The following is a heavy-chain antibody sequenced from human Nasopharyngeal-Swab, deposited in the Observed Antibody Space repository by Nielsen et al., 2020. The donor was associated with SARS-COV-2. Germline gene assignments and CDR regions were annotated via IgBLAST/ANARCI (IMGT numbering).Heavy chain of an antibody. J-gene: IGHJ3*01. CDR3: ARDRLYFDVLTGYRPDAFDV. D-gene: IGHD3-9*01. CDR1: GFTFSDYY. CDR2: FYSGGDT. V-gene: IGHV3-53*01. Sequence: GESLKISCAASGFTFSDYYMSWVRQTPGKGLGCVSFFYSGGDTHYGESVKGRFTISRDKSENILYLQMNSLRVEDTAVYYCARDRLYFDVLTGYRPDAFDVWGQGTMVTVSS.